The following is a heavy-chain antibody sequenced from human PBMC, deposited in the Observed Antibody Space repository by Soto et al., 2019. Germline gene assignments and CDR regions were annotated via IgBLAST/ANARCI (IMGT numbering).Heavy chain of an antibody. V-gene: IGHV1-46*01. CDR1: GYTFTSYY. Sequence: ASVKVSCKASGYTFTSYYMHWVRQAPGQGLEWMGIINPSGGSTSYAQKFQGRVTMTRDTSTSTVYMELSSLRSEDTAVYYCARDYRSTYYCDSSGYPGAFDIWGQGTMVTVSS. J-gene: IGHJ3*02. D-gene: IGHD3-22*01. CDR3: ARDYRSTYYCDSSGYPGAFDI. CDR2: INPSGGST.